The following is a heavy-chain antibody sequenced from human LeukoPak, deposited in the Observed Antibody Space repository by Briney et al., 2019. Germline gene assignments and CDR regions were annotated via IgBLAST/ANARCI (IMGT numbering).Heavy chain of an antibody. D-gene: IGHD2-2*02. CDR3: ARGGTYCSSTSCYKGRYYYYGMDV. V-gene: IGHV4-34*01. CDR1: GGSFSGYY. J-gene: IGHJ6*02. Sequence: PSETLSLTCAVYGGSFSGYYWSWIRQPPGKGLEWIGEINHSGSTNYNPSLKSRVTISVDTSKNQFSLKLSSVTAADTAVYYCARGGTYCSSTSCYKGRYYYYGMDVWGQGTTVTVSS. CDR2: INHSGST.